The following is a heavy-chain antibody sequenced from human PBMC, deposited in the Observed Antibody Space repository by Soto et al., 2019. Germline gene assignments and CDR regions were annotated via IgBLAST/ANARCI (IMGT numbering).Heavy chain of an antibody. D-gene: IGHD6-13*01. CDR2: IRKDGSKT. CDR3: ARDVSPGTNSLYFDAFDI. CDR1: GFTFSSDW. J-gene: IGHJ3*02. Sequence: EVRLVESGGGLVQPGGSLRLSCAASGFTFSSDWMTWVRQAPGKGMERVANIRKDGSKTSYLDSVRGRFTISRDNAQSSLYLQMDSLRADDTALYYCARDVSPGTNSLYFDAFDIWGQGTMVTVSS. V-gene: IGHV3-7*05.